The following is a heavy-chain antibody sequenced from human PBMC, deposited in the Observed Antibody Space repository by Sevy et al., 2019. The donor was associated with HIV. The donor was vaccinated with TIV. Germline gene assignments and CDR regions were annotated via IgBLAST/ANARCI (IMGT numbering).Heavy chain of an antibody. Sequence: GGSLRLSCAASGFNFRIYAMHWVRQAPGKGLEWVAVISYDGSDKFYAESVKGRFTISRHNSKNMVFLQLNSLRGDDTAVYYCATGRQGATYGYWGQGTPVTVSS. D-gene: IGHD1-26*01. V-gene: IGHV3-30*03. J-gene: IGHJ4*02. CDR1: GFNFRIYA. CDR3: ATGRQGATYGY. CDR2: ISYDGSDK.